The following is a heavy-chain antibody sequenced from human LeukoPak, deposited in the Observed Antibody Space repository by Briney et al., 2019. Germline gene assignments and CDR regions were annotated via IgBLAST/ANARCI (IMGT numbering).Heavy chain of an antibody. CDR1: GFTFSSYA. D-gene: IGHD4-17*01. J-gene: IGHJ4*02. Sequence: PGGSLRLSCAASGFTFSSYAMSWVRQAPGKGLEWVSAISGSGGSTYYADSVKGRFTISRDNSKNTLYLQMNSLRAEDTAVYYCAKPLRPYGDYETSKALDYWGQGTLVTVSS. V-gene: IGHV3-23*01. CDR2: ISGSGGST. CDR3: AKPLRPYGDYETSKALDY.